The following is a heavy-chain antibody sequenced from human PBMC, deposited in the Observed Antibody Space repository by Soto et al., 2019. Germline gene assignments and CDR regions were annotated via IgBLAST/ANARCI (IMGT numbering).Heavy chain of an antibody. D-gene: IGHD2-15*01. CDR3: ARALRPGVPVAAVDAFDI. Sequence: PSETLSLTCTVSGGSISSYYWSWIRQPPGKGLEWIGYIYYSGSTNYNPSLKSRVTISVDTSKNQFSLKLSSVTAADTAVYYCARALRPGVPVAAVDAFDIWGQGTMVTVSS. CDR2: IYYSGST. V-gene: IGHV4-59*01. CDR1: GGSISSYY. J-gene: IGHJ3*02.